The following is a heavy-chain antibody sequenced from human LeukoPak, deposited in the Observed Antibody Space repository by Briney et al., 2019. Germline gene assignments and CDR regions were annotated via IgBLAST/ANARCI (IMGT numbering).Heavy chain of an antibody. CDR3: AKYGLYNFDE. J-gene: IGHJ4*02. D-gene: IGHD2-2*02. V-gene: IGHV4-59*01. CDR1: GVSINSSY. CDR2: IHYTGNT. Sequence: PSETLSLTCTVSGVSINSSYWGWIRQPPGKGLEWIGYIHYTGNTNHNPSLKNRVTISVDTSKNQFSLKLSSVTAADTAIYYCAKYGLYNFDEWGQGTLVTVSS.